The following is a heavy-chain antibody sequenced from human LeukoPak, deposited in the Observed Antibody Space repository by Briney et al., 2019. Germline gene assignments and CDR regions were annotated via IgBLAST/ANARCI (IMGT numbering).Heavy chain of an antibody. CDR3: ARTQGVFYGGNFGAFHI. V-gene: IGHV1-3*01. D-gene: IGHD4-23*01. J-gene: IGHJ3*02. CDR1: GYSFTNYA. CDR2: INAGIGNT. Sequence: ASVKLSCKASGYSFTNYAIHWVRQAPGPRLEWMGWINAGIGNTKYSQKFQGRVAITRDTSASTAYMELSSLRSEDTAVYYCARTQGVFYGGNFGAFHIWGQGTMVTVSS.